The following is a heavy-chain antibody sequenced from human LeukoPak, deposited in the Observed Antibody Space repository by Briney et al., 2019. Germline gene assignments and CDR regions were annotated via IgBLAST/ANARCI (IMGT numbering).Heavy chain of an antibody. CDR3: ARERPQTVIPDY. CDR1: GFSFSSYS. V-gene: IGHV3-48*01. D-gene: IGHD3-16*02. CDR2: ISTSSSRT. Sequence: GGSLRLSCAASGFSFSSYSMNWVRQAPGKGLEWVSYISTSSSRTYYADSVKGRFTISRDNAKNSLYLQMNSLRAEDTAVYYCARERPQTVIPDYWGQGTLVTVSS. J-gene: IGHJ4*02.